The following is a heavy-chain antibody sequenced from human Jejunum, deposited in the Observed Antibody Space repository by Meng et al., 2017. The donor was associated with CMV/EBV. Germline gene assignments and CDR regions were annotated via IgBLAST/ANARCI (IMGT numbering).Heavy chain of an antibody. CDR3: ARAIVGATRYFDY. J-gene: IGHJ4*02. CDR2: ISSSSSYI. D-gene: IGHD1-26*01. CDR1: GFTFSSYS. Sequence: AGFTFSSYSMNWVRQAPGKGLEWVSSISSSSSYIYYADSVKGRFTISRDNAKNSLYLQMNSLRAEDTAVYYCARAIVGATRYFDYWGQGTLVTVSS. V-gene: IGHV3-21*01.